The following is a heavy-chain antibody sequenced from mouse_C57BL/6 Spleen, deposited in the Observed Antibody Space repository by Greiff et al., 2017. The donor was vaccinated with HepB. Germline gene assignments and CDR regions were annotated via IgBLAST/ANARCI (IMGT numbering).Heavy chain of an antibody. CDR2: IYPGSGST. CDR1: GYTFTSYW. CDR3: ARGDYYGSSFYYFDY. J-gene: IGHJ2*01. V-gene: IGHV1-55*01. D-gene: IGHD1-1*01. Sequence: QVQLQHPGAELVKPGASVKMSCKASGYTFTSYWITWVKQRPGQGLEWIGDIYPGSGSTNYNEKFKSKATLTVDTSSSTAYMQLSSLTSEDSAVYYCARGDYYGSSFYYFDYWGQGTTLTVSS.